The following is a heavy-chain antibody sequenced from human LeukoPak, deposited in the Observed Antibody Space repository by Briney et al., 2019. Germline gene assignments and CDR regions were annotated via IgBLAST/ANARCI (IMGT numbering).Heavy chain of an antibody. CDR3: ARQYPGGEWLVKALGY. J-gene: IGHJ4*02. Sequence: PSETLSLTCTVSGGSIRSSYYYWGWIRQPPGKGLEWIGSICDSGSTYYNPSLKSRVTISVDTSKNRFSLRLSSVTAADTAVYYCARQYPGGEWLVKALGYWGQGTLVTVSS. D-gene: IGHD6-19*01. CDR2: ICDSGST. V-gene: IGHV4-39*01. CDR1: GGSIRSSYYY.